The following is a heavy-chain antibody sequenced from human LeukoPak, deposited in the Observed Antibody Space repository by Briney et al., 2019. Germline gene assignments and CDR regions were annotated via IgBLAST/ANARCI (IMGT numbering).Heavy chain of an antibody. CDR2: IYTSGSN. V-gene: IGHV4-61*02. Sequence: SQSLSLTCTVSGRSISIGSYYWGWIRPPAGKGLEWSGRIYTSGSNNYNPSLKSRVTISVDTSKNQFSLKLSSVTAADTAVYYCARDVSIAAAGFYYYYMDVWGKGTTVTVSS. D-gene: IGHD6-13*01. J-gene: IGHJ6*03. CDR1: GRSISIGSYY. CDR3: ARDVSIAAAGFYYYYMDV.